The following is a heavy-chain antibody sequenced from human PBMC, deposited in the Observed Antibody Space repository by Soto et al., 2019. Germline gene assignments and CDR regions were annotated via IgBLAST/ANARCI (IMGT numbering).Heavy chain of an antibody. Sequence: GGSLRLSCAASGFTFSSYGMHWVRQAPGKGLEWVAVISYDESNKYYADSVKGRFTISRDNSKNTLYLQMNSLRAEDTAVYYCAKNIELANYYYGMDVWGQGTTVTVSS. D-gene: IGHD6-13*01. CDR1: GFTFSSYG. CDR2: ISYDESNK. CDR3: AKNIELANYYYGMDV. J-gene: IGHJ6*02. V-gene: IGHV3-30*18.